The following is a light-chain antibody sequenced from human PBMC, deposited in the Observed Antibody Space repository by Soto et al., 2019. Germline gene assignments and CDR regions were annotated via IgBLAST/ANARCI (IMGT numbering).Light chain of an antibody. CDR1: SSDVGSYNL. CDR2: EGS. Sequence: QSALTQPASVSGSPGQSITISCTGTSSDVGSYNLVSWYQQHPGKAPKVMIYEGSKRPSGVSNRFSGSKSGNTASLTISGVQGEDGAGYYCCSYAGSSTMIFGGGTKLTVL. J-gene: IGLJ2*01. CDR3: CSYAGSSTMI. V-gene: IGLV2-23*01.